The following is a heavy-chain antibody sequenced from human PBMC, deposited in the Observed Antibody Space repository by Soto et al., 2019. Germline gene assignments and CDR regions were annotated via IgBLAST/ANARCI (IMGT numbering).Heavy chain of an antibody. CDR3: ARMFDYDASGYIGILGGLDV. CDR1: GYSFINYH. J-gene: IGHJ3*01. V-gene: IGHV1-46*01. D-gene: IGHD3-22*01. Sequence: ASVKVSCKASGYSFINYHIIWVRQAPGQGPQWVGTIRPSNGQTRFAQKFQGRVTMTRDTSTKVAYLELRSLKAHDTVVCYCARMFDYDASGYIGILGGLDVGGEGTEGTVS. CDR2: IRPSNGQT.